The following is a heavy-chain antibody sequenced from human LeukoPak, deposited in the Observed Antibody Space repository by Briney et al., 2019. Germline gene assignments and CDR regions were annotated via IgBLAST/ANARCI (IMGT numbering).Heavy chain of an antibody. CDR3: ARDLGQYYDTSDNWFDP. J-gene: IGHJ5*02. CDR1: GFTFSDYG. CDR2: ISGSGIST. Sequence: PGGSLRLSCAAAGFTFSDYGMNWVRQAPGKGLEWVSGISGSGISTYYADSVKGRFTISRDNAKNTLNLQMNSLRAEDTAVYYCARDLGQYYDTSDNWFDPWGQGTLVTVSS. D-gene: IGHD3-22*01. V-gene: IGHV3-23*01.